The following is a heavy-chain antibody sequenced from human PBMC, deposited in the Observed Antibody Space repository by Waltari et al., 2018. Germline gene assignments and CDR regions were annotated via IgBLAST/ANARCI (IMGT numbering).Heavy chain of an antibody. Sequence: EVQLLESGGGLVQPGGSLRLSCAASGLSCISHAMSWVRQAPGKGLEGVSGISGTGGSTNYADSVKGRFTISRDNSKNALYLQMNSLRAEDTAVYYCAKLPGKYQLLFYFDYWGQGTLVTVSS. CDR3: AKLPGKYQLLFYFDY. CDR2: ISGTGGST. V-gene: IGHV3-23*01. D-gene: IGHD2-2*01. CDR1: GLSCISHA. J-gene: IGHJ4*02.